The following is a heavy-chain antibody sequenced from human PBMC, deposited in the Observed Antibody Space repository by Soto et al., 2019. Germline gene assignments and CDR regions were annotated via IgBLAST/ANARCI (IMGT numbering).Heavy chain of an antibody. CDR2: IIPILGIA. CDR3: ARAVGDPLYYLDY. CDR1: GGTFSSYT. V-gene: IGHV1-69*02. J-gene: IGHJ4*02. Sequence: SVKVSCKASGGTFSSYTISWVRQAPGQGLEWMGRIIPILGIANYAQKFQGRVTITADKSTSTAYMELSSLRSEDTAVYYCARAVGDPLYYLDYWGQGTLVTVSS. D-gene: IGHD6-19*01.